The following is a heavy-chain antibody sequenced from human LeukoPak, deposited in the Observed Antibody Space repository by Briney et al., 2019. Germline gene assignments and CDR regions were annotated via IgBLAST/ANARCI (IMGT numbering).Heavy chain of an antibody. V-gene: IGHV3-21*01. J-gene: IGHJ4*02. CDR1: GFTFSSYS. CDR2: ISSSSSYI. Sequence: GGSLRLSCAASGFTFSSYSMNWVRQAPGKGLEWVSSISSSSSYIYYADSVRGRFTISRDNAKNSLYLQMNSLRAEDTAVYYCATLPIVVVPAAMTGLYGSGSYYKTNFDYWGQGTLVTVPS. CDR3: ATLPIVVVPAAMTGLYGSGSYYKTNFDY. D-gene: IGHD2-2*01.